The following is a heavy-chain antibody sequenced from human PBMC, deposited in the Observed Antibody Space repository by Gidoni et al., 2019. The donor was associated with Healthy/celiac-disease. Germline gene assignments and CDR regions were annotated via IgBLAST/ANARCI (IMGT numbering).Heavy chain of an antibody. CDR2: ISGSGGST. CDR1: GFTLSRYH. CDR3: AKGPRTLRFLEWLPQYYFDY. V-gene: IGHV3-23*01. D-gene: IGHD3-3*01. Sequence: EVPLLESGGGLVLPGGSMRLSCPATGFTLSRYHMSWVRQAPGKGLEWVAAISGSGGSTYYADSVKGRFTISRDNSKNTLYLQMNSLRAEDTAVYYCAKGPRTLRFLEWLPQYYFDYWGQGTLVTVSS. J-gene: IGHJ4*02.